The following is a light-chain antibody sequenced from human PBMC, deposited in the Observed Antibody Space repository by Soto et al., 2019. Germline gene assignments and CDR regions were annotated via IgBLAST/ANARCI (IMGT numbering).Light chain of an antibody. CDR1: QSVSSSY. CDR3: QQYGSSPLT. J-gene: IGKJ5*01. V-gene: IGKV3-20*01. Sequence: EIVLTQSPGTLSLSPGERATLSCRASQSVSSSYLAWYQQKPGQAPRLLIYGASSRATGIPDRFSGSGSGTDFTLTISRLEPEDFAVYSCQQYGSSPLTFGQGTRLELK. CDR2: GAS.